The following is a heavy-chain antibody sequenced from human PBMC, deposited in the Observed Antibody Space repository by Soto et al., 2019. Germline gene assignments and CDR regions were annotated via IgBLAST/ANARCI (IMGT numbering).Heavy chain of an antibody. Sequence: QEKLVESGGGVVQPGRSLRLSCAVSGFPFSTYGMHWVRQAPGKGLEWAAGISYDGNDKFYGESVKGRYTISRDNSKNTLFLQMDRLRPEDTGVYYCARSERQRISMYRVVISLMEVWGRGTTVTVSS. D-gene: IGHD3-3*01. CDR2: ISYDGNDK. J-gene: IGHJ6*02. CDR1: GFPFSTYG. V-gene: IGHV3-30*04. CDR3: ARSERQRISMYRVVISLMEV.